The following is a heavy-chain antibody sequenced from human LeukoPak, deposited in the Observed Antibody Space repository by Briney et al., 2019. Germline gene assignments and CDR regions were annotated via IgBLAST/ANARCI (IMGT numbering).Heavy chain of an antibody. CDR3: ARSLFRFLEWSYRSYYYYYMDV. D-gene: IGHD3-3*01. CDR1: GYTFTSYY. CDR2: IIPIFGTV. J-gene: IGHJ6*03. V-gene: IGHV1-69*06. Sequence: ASVKASCKASGYTFTSYYMHWVRQAPGQGLEWMGGIIPIFGTVNYAQKFQGRVTITADKSTSTAYMELSSLRSEDTAVYYCARSLFRFLEWSYRSYYYYYMDVWGKGTTVTVSS.